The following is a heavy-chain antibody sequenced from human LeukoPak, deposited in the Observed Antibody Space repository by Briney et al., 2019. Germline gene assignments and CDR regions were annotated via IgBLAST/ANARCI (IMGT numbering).Heavy chain of an antibody. CDR1: GFTLSSYS. J-gene: IGHJ1*01. D-gene: IGHD6-19*01. CDR3: ARVDSGSACAS. Sequence: GGSLRHSCAASGFTLSSYSMHWVRQAPGKGLEFVSAISKNGRNTYYGNSMKGGFTISRDISKNTLYLQMGSLRPEDMAVYYCARVDSGSACASWGQGILVTVSS. CDR2: ISKNGRNT. V-gene: IGHV3-64*01.